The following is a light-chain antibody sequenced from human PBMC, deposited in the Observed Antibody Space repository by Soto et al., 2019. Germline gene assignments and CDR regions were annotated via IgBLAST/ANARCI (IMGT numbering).Light chain of an antibody. CDR2: YDS. CDR1: SIGSKS. V-gene: IGLV3-21*01. Sequence: SYELTQPPSVSVAPGKTARITCGGDSIGSKSVHWYQQKPGQAPVLVIYYDSERPSGIPERVSASNSGSTATLTISWVEAGDEDDYYCQVWESSSDLVVFGGGTKLTVL. CDR3: QVWESSSDLVV. J-gene: IGLJ3*02.